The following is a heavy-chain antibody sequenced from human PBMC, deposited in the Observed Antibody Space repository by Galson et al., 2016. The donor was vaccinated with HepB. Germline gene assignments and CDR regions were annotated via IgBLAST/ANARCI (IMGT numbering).Heavy chain of an antibody. CDR1: GGSISSGSYY. V-gene: IGHV4-39*01. D-gene: IGHD6-19*01. CDR3: ARHVNIGWYSPIDF. J-gene: IGHJ4*02. CDR2: IFYSGTT. Sequence: ETLSPTCTVSGGSISSGSYYWGWIRQPPGKGLEWIGDIFYSGTTSYNPSLKSRVTMSVDTSKNHFSLRLTSVTAADTAVYFCARHVNIGWYSPIDFWGQGALVTVSS.